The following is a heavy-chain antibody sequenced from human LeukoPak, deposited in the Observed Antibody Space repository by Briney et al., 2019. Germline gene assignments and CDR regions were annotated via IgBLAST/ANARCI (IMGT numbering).Heavy chain of an antibody. V-gene: IGHV3-21*01. D-gene: IGHD6-19*01. CDR1: GFTFSSYS. CDR3: ARDLNSGFVYCYGMDV. J-gene: IGHJ6*02. CDR2: ISSSSSHI. Sequence: PGGSLRLSCAASGFTFSSYSMNWVRQAPGKGLEWVSSISSSSSHIYYADSVKGRFTISRDNAKNSLYLQMNSLRAEDTAVYYCARDLNSGFVYCYGMDVWGQGTTVTVSS.